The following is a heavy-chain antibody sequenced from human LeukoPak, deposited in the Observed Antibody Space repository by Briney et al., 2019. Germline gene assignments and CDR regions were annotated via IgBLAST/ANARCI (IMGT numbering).Heavy chain of an antibody. J-gene: IGHJ4*02. Sequence: SETLSLTCTVSGGSISSGDYYWSWIRQPPGKGLEWIGYIYYSGSTYYNPSLKSRVTISVDTSKNQFSLKLSSVTAADTAVYYCARSSESRGPFDYWGQGTLVTVSS. CDR2: IYYSGST. CDR1: GGSISSGDYY. CDR3: ARSSESRGPFDY. D-gene: IGHD1-14*01. V-gene: IGHV4-30-4*01.